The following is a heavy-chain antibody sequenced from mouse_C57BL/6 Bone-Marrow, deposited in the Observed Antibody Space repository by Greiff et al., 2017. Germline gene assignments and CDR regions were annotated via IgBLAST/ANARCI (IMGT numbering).Heavy chain of an antibody. CDR2: ISDGGSYT. CDR1: GFTFSSYA. CDR3: ARDLRYYGSSSLFDY. V-gene: IGHV5-4*01. D-gene: IGHD1-1*01. J-gene: IGHJ2*01. Sequence: EVTLVESGGGLVKPGGSLKLSCAASGFTFSSYAMSWVRQTPEKRLEWVATISDGGSYTYYPDNVKGRFTISRDNAKNHLYLQMSHLKSEDTAMYYCARDLRYYGSSSLFDYWGQGTTLTVSS.